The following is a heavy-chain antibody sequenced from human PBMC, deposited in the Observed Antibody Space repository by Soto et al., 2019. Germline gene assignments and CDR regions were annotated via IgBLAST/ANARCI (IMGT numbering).Heavy chain of an antibody. J-gene: IGHJ5*02. CDR3: ARQTAYSSSWPYNWFYP. V-gene: IGHV4-39*01. D-gene: IGHD6-13*01. CDR1: GGSISSISYY. Sequence: SETLSLTCTVSGGSISSISYYWGWIRQPPGKGLEWIGSIYYSGSTYYNPSLKSRVTISVDTSKNQFSLKLSSVTAADTAVYYCARQTAYSSSWPYNWFYPWGQGTLVTVSS. CDR2: IYYSGST.